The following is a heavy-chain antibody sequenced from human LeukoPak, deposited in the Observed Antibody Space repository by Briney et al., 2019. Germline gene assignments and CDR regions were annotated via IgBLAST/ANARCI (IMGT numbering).Heavy chain of an antibody. CDR2: IWYDGSNK. V-gene: IGHV3-33*01. D-gene: IGHD1-1*01. CDR1: GFTFSSYG. J-gene: IGHJ6*02. CDR3: AGDLDPYYYYGMDV. Sequence: GGSLRLSCAASGFTFSSYGMHWVRQAPGKGLEWVAVIWYDGSNKYYADSVKGRFTISRDNSKNTLYLQMNSLRAEDTAVYYCAGDLDPYYYYGMDVWGQGTTVTVSS.